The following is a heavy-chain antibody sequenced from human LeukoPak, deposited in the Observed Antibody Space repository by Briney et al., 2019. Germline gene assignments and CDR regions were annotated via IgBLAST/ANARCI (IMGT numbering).Heavy chain of an antibody. CDR1: GFTFDDYG. CDR2: INWNGGST. J-gene: IGHJ4*02. V-gene: IGHV3-20*04. Sequence: GGSPRLSCAASGFTFDDYGMSWVRQAPGKGLEWVSGINWNGGSTGYADSVKGRFTISRDNAKNSLYLQMNSLRAEDTALYYCARVVDSGSYYPFDYWGQGTLVTVSS. CDR3: ARVVDSGSYYPFDY. D-gene: IGHD1-26*01.